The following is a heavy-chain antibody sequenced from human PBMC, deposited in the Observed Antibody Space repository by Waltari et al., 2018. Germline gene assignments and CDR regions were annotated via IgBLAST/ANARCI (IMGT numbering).Heavy chain of an antibody. CDR2: INDSGYT. CDR1: GGSFSGYF. J-gene: IGHJ4*02. V-gene: IGHV4-34*01. CDR3: ARRAAGLDY. Sequence: QVQLQQWGAGLLKPSETLSLTCAVYGGSFSGYFWSWIRQPPGMGLEWIGEINDSGYTNYNPSLKGPVTISIDTSKNQFSLHLYSVTAADTALYYCARRAAGLDYWGQGTLVTVSS. D-gene: IGHD6-13*01.